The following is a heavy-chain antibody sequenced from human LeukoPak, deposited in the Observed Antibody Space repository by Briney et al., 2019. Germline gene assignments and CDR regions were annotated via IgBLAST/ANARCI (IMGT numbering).Heavy chain of an antibody. J-gene: IGHJ6*02. D-gene: IGHD3-16*01. V-gene: IGHV3-23*01. Sequence: GGSLRLSCAASGFTFSSYGMSWVRQAPGKGLEWVSAIGGRDGSTYYADSVKGRFTISRDNSKNTLYLQMNSLRAEDTAVYYCAKDLDGMDVWGQGTTVTVSS. CDR2: IGGRDGST. CDR3: AKDLDGMDV. CDR1: GFTFSSYG.